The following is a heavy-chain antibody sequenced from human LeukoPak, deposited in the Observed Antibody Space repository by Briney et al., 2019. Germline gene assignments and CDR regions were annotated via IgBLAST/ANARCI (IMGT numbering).Heavy chain of an antibody. V-gene: IGHV3-43*02. D-gene: IGHD6-19*01. CDR2: ISGDGGST. Sequence: QTGGSLRLPCAAPGFIFDDYAIHWVRQAPGKGLEWVSLISGDGGSTFYADSVKGRFTISRDNSKNSLYLQMSSLRSEDTALYYCARESERSGWYDYWGQGTLVTVSS. J-gene: IGHJ4*02. CDR3: ARESERSGWYDY. CDR1: GFIFDDYA.